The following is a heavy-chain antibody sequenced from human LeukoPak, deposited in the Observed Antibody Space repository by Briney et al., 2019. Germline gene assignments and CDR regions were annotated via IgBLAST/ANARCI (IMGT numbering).Heavy chain of an antibody. CDR3: ARDVCVHPSYPGGY. Sequence: ASVKVSCKASGYIFTKYVVHWVRQAPGQRPEWMGWIKAGNGDTKYSQNFQDRLTITRDTSASTVYMELSSLTSEDTALYYCARDVCVHPSYPGGYGGKETLVTVS. CDR2: IKAGNGDT. V-gene: IGHV1-3*01. CDR1: GYIFTKYV. D-gene: IGHD3-16*01. J-gene: IGHJ4*02.